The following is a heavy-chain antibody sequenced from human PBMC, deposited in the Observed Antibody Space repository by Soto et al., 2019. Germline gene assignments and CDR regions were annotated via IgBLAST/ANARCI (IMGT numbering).Heavy chain of an antibody. J-gene: IGHJ3*01. CDR1: SGSLSSHF. V-gene: IGHV4-59*11. Sequence: SETLSLTCSVSSGSLSSHFWAWIRQSPGKGLEWLGYIFYTGITNYNPSLQSRVTISVDTSKDQFSLRLNSVTAADTAVYYCARGGYDFSGVNFDDGFDFWGQGIPVTVSS. D-gene: IGHD3-22*01. CDR3: ARGGYDFSGVNFDDGFDF. CDR2: IFYTGIT.